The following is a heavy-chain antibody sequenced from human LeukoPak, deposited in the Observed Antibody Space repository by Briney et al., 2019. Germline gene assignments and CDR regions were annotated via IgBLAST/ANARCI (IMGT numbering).Heavy chain of an antibody. D-gene: IGHD6-13*01. V-gene: IGHV3-48*01. CDR2: ISGSSSSI. CDR3: AKLAAAGFDY. Sequence: GGSLRLSCAASGFTFSSDSMNWVRQAPGKGLEWVSYISGSSSSIYYADSVKGRFTISRDNSKNTLYLQMNSLRAEDTAVYYCAKLAAAGFDYWGQGTLVTVSS. CDR1: GFTFSSDS. J-gene: IGHJ4*02.